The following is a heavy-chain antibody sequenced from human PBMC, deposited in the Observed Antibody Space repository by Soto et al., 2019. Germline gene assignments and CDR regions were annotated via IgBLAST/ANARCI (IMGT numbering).Heavy chain of an antibody. CDR1: GYTFTSYG. J-gene: IGHJ6*02. V-gene: IGHV1-18*01. D-gene: IGHD6-19*01. Sequence: ASVKVSCKASGYTFTSYGISWVRQAPGQGLEWMGWISAYNGNTNYAQKLQGRVTMTTDTSTSTAYMELRSLRSDDTAVYYCARDRPIAVAYTTNYYYGMDVWGQGTTVTVSS. CDR3: ARDRPIAVAYTTNYYYGMDV. CDR2: ISAYNGNT.